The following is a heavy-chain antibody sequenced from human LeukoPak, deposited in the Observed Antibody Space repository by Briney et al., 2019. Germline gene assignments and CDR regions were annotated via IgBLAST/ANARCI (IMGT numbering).Heavy chain of an antibody. CDR1: GFTFSTYG. D-gene: IGHD3-10*01. V-gene: IGHV3-33*01. Sequence: GGSLRLSCTASGFTFSTYGMQWVRQAPGKGLEWVAVIWNDGSNKYYADSVKGRFTISRDNSKNTLYLQMNSLRAEDTAVYSCARASGPFDYWGQGTLVTVSS. CDR3: ARASGPFDY. J-gene: IGHJ4*02. CDR2: IWNDGSNK.